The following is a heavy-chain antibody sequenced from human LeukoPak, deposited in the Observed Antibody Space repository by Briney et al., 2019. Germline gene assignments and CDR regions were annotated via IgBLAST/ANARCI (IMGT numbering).Heavy chain of an antibody. J-gene: IGHJ4*02. Sequence: GGSLRLSCAASGFTFSSYEMNWVRQAPGKGLEWVSYISSSGSTIYYADSVKGRFTTSRDNAKNSLYLQMNSLRAEDTAVYYCARGGDDSSGYLFDYWGQGTLVTVSS. D-gene: IGHD3-22*01. CDR3: ARGGDDSSGYLFDY. CDR2: ISSSGSTI. V-gene: IGHV3-48*03. CDR1: GFTFSSYE.